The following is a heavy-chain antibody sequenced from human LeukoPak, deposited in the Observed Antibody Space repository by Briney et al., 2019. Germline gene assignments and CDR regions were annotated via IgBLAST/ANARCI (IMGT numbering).Heavy chain of an antibody. J-gene: IGHJ3*02. CDR2: IFHGGNT. CDR1: GDSITSSDFY. D-gene: IGHD3-16*02. V-gene: IGHV4-39*01. CDR3: ANQGRQIPFGGVVAIAPFDI. Sequence: SETLSLTCTVSGDSITSSDFYWGWIRQAPGKGLAWYGNIFHGGNTHYTLSLKSRVSISVDRSKSLVFLILSSVTAAYTALYSGANQGRQIPFGGVVAIAPFDIWGQGTMVTVSS.